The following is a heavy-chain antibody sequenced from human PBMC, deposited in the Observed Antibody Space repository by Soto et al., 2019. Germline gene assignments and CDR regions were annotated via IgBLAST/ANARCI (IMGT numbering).Heavy chain of an antibody. V-gene: IGHV1-3*05. CDR3: ARDGAVAGTAQNWFDP. Sequence: QVQLVQSGAEEKKPGASVKVSCKASGYTFTTYAIHWVRQAPGQRPEWMGWINLANDDTKYSQKFQDRVTITRDTXEXKAYMELSSLRSEDTAVYYCARDGAVAGTAQNWFDPWGQGTLVTVSS. CDR1: GYTFTTYA. CDR2: INLANDDT. D-gene: IGHD6-19*01. J-gene: IGHJ5*02.